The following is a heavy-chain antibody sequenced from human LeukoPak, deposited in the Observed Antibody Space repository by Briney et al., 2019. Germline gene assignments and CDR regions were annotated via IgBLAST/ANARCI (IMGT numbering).Heavy chain of an antibody. J-gene: IGHJ4*02. V-gene: IGHV1-69*04. D-gene: IGHD3-22*01. CDR1: GGTFSSYA. CDR2: IIPILGIA. Sequence: GASVKVSCKASGGTFSSYAISWVRQAPGQGLEWMGRIIPILGIANYAQKFQGRVTITADKSTSTAYMELSSLRSEDTAVYYCARDRLGYYYDSSAFSYWGQGTLVTVSS. CDR3: ARDRLGYYYDSSAFSY.